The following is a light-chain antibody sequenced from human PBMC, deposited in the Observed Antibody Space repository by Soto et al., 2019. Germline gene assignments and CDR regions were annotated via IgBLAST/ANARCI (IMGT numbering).Light chain of an antibody. CDR1: QSVSSSY. CDR2: GAS. CDR3: QQYGSSPWT. V-gene: IGKV3-20*01. J-gene: IGKJ1*01. Sequence: EIVLTQSPGTLSLSPGERATLSCRASQSVSSSYLGWYQQKPGQAPRLLIYGASSRATGIPDRFSSSGSGXXXXXXXXXLEPEDFAVYYCQQYGSSPWTFGQGTKVEIK.